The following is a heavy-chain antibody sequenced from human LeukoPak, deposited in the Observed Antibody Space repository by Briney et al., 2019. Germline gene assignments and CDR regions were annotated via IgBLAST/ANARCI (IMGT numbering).Heavy chain of an antibody. D-gene: IGHD3-9*01. V-gene: IGHV3-21*01. Sequence: GGSLRLSCAASGFTFSSYTMNWVRQAPGKGLEMVSSISSSSTNIYYADSVKGRFTIYRDNAESSLYLQMNSLRAEDTAVYYCARDVRYFTYWGQGTLVTVSS. CDR2: ISSSSTNI. CDR1: GFTFSSYT. CDR3: ARDVRYFTY. J-gene: IGHJ4*02.